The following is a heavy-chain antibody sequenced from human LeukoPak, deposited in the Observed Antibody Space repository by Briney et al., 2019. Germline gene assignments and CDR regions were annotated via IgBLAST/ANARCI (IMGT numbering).Heavy chain of an antibody. D-gene: IGHD3-22*01. Sequence: SETLSLTCAVPGYSISSGYYWGWIRQPPGKGLEWIGSIYHSGSTYYNPSLKSRVTISVDTSKNQFSLKLSSVTAADTAVYYCARHRSNYYDSSGYYYNYWGQGTLVTVSS. J-gene: IGHJ4*02. V-gene: IGHV4-38-2*01. CDR3: ARHRSNYYDSSGYYYNY. CDR1: GYSISSGYY. CDR2: IYHSGST.